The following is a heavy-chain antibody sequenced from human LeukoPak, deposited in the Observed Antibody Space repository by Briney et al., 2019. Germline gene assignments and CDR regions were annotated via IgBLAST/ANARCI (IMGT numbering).Heavy chain of an antibody. J-gene: IGHJ3*02. D-gene: IGHD2-2*02. Sequence: KPGGSLRLSRAASGFTFSSYSMNWVRQAPGKGLEWVSSISSSSSYIYYADSVKGRFTISRDNAKNSLYLQMNSLRAEDTAVYYCARLGTYCSSTSCYNHDAFDIWGQGTMVTVSS. CDR2: ISSSSSYI. CDR1: GFTFSSYS. CDR3: ARLGTYCSSTSCYNHDAFDI. V-gene: IGHV3-21*01.